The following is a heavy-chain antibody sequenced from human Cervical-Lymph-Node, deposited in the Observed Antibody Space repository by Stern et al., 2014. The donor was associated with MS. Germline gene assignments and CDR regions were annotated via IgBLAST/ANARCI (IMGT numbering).Heavy chain of an antibody. Sequence: QVQLQESGPGLVRPSQTLSLTCTVSGSPVTSGDYYWNWISQPPGKGLEWIGYVYYSGSTSYNPSLKTRVSISLDTSKNQFSLNLKSVTAADTAVYYCASGLNDYGDYETPFDMWGQGTLVTISS. V-gene: IGHV4-30-4*01. CDR2: VYYSGST. CDR1: GSPVTSGDYY. CDR3: ASGLNDYGDYETPFDM. D-gene: IGHD4-17*01. J-gene: IGHJ3*02.